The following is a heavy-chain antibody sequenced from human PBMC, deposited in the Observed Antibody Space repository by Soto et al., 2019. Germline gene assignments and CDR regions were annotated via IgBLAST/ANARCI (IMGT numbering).Heavy chain of an antibody. CDR3: AYSSSWYRVWLGYYGMDV. Sequence: SQTLSLTCAISGDSVSSNSAAWNWIRQSPSRGLEWLGRTYYRYKWYNDYAVSVKSRITINPDTSKNQFSLQLNSVTPEDTAVYYCAYSSSWYRVWLGYYGMDVWGQGTTVTVSS. D-gene: IGHD6-13*01. CDR2: TYYRYKWYN. CDR1: GDSVSSNSAA. J-gene: IGHJ6*02. V-gene: IGHV6-1*01.